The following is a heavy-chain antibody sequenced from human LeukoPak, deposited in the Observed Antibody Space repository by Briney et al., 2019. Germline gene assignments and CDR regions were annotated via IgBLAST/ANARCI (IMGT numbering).Heavy chain of an antibody. CDR3: ARTGFATIDRLVYNYYAMDV. J-gene: IGHJ6*04. Sequence: GGSLRLSCAASGFTFSSYEMNWVRQAPGKGLEWISYISGGGSTIYYADSVKGRFTISRDNAKNSLYLQMNSLRADDTAVYYCARTGFATIDRLVYNYYAMDVWGKGTTVTASS. CDR1: GFTFSSYE. D-gene: IGHD5-12*01. V-gene: IGHV3-48*03. CDR2: ISGGGSTI.